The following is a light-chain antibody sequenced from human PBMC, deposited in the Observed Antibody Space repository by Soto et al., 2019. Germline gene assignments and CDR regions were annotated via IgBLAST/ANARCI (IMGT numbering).Light chain of an antibody. CDR1: SGDVGRYNL. J-gene: IGLJ7*01. Sequence: QSALTQPASVSGSPGQSITISCTGTSGDVGRYNLVSWYQQHPGKAPKVLIYEVNKRPSGVSDRFSGSKSGNTASLTISGLQAEDEADYYRCSYSDNTVIFGGGTQLTVL. CDR3: CSYSDNTVI. CDR2: EVN. V-gene: IGLV2-23*02.